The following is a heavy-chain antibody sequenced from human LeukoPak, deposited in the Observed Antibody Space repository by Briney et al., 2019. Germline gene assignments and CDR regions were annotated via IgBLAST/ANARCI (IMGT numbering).Heavy chain of an antibody. CDR3: ARDMIAARPNWFDP. J-gene: IGHJ5*02. D-gene: IGHD6-6*01. Sequence: ASVKVSCKASGYSFTTYGISWVRQAPGQGLEWMRWISVYNGNTDYAQKLQGRVTMTTDTSTSTAYMELRSLRYDDTAVYYCARDMIAARPNWFDPWGQGTLVTVSS. CDR1: GYSFTTYG. V-gene: IGHV1-18*01. CDR2: ISVYNGNT.